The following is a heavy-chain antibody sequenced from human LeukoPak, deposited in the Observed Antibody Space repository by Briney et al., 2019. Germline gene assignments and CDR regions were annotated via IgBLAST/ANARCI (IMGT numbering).Heavy chain of an antibody. J-gene: IGHJ4*02. CDR2: IYYSGST. CDR1: GGPISSSTYY. V-gene: IGHV4-61*01. Sequence: SSETLSLTCTVSGGPISSSTYYWSWIRQPPGKGLEWIGYIYYSGSTNYNPSLKSRVTISVDTSKNQFSLKLSSVTAADTAVYYCARTIHSSSWFEIDHWGQGTLVTVSS. CDR3: ARTIHSSSWFEIDH. D-gene: IGHD6-13*01.